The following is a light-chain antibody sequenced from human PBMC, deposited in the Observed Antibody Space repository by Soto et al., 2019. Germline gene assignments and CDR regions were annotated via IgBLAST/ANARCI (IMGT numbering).Light chain of an antibody. CDR2: ENN. CDR1: SSNIGNNY. J-gene: IGLJ2*01. CDR3: GTWDSSLSEGV. V-gene: IGLV1-51*02. Sequence: QSVLTQPPSVSAAPGQKVTISCSGSSSNIGNNYVSWYQQLPGTAPKLLIYENNKRPSGIPDRFSGSKSGTSATLGITRLQTGDEADYYCGTWDSSLSEGVFGGGTKLTVL.